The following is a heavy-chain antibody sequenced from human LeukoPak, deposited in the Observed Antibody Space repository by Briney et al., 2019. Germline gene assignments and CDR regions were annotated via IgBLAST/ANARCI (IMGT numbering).Heavy chain of an antibody. J-gene: IGHJ3*02. D-gene: IGHD6-13*01. CDR3: ARPRSWLDAFDI. CDR2: IYYSGST. V-gene: IGHV4-39*01. Sequence: KSSETLSLTCTVSGGSISSSSYYWGWIRQPPGKGLEWIGSIYYSGSTYYNPSLKSRVTISVDTSKNQFSLKLSSATAADTAVYYCARPRSWLDAFDIWGQGTMVTVSS. CDR1: GGSISSSSYY.